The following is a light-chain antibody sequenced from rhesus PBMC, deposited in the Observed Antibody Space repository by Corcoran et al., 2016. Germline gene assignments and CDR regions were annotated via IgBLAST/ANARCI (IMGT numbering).Light chain of an antibody. V-gene: IGKV1-28*01. CDR2: AAS. CDR3: LQHNSYPYS. J-gene: IGKJ2*01. CDR1: QGISSY. Sequence: DIQMTQSPSSLSASVGDTVTITCRASQGISSYLNWFQQKPRKAPKLLIYAASSLESGVPSRFSGSGSGTEFTLTISSLQPEDFAAYYCLQHNSYPYSFGQGTKVEIK.